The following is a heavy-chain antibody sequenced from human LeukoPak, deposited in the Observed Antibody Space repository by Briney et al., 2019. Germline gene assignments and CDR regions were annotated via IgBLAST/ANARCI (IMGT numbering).Heavy chain of an antibody. J-gene: IGHJ5*02. CDR2: INAGNGNT. V-gene: IGHV1-3*01. Sequence: GASVKVSCKASGYTFTSYAMHWVRQAPGQRLEWMGWINAGNGNTKYSQKFQGRVTITRDTSASTAYMELSSLRSEDTAVYYCAREVHGTVTLNWFDPWGQGTLVTVSS. CDR1: GYTFTSYA. D-gene: IGHD4-17*01. CDR3: AREVHGTVTLNWFDP.